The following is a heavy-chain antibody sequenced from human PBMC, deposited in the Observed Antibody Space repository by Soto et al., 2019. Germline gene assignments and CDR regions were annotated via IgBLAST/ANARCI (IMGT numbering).Heavy chain of an antibody. D-gene: IGHD3-10*01. V-gene: IGHV1-69*02. CDR2: IIPMDGMA. CDR1: EGTFASYT. Sequence: QVQLVQSGAEVKKPGSSVKVSCAASEGTFASYTINWVRQAPGLGPEWMGRIIPMDGMADYVQKFQGRVTLFADKSTSTAYIVMSSLRSEDTAVYYCATNYGSGSTHFDYWGQGTLVTVSS. J-gene: IGHJ4*02. CDR3: ATNYGSGSTHFDY.